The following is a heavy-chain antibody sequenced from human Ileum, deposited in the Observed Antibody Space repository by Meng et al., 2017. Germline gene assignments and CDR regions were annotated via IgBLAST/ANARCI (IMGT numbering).Heavy chain of an antibody. CDR1: EFSFSSSW. D-gene: IGHD5-18*01. Sequence: GESLKISCEASEFSFSSSWMTWVRQAPGKGLEYVAIINGDGSEEEHVDSVRGRFTISRDNAKNSLYLQMNSLRAEDTAVYYCARDPGYGAFDIWGHGAMVTVSS. CDR2: INGDGSEE. V-gene: IGHV3-7*01. J-gene: IGHJ3*02. CDR3: ARDPGYGAFDI.